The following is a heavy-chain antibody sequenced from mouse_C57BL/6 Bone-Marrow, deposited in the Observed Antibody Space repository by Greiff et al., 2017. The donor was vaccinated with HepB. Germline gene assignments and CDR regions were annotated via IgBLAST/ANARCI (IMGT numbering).Heavy chain of an antibody. CDR2: SRNKANDYTT. V-gene: IGHV7-1*01. J-gene: IGHJ1*03. Sequence: EVKLVESGGGLVQSGRSLRLSCATSGFTFSDFYMEWVRQAPGKGLEWIAASRNKANDYTTEYSASVKGRFIVSRDTSQSILYLQMNALRAEDTAIYYCARDDGYWYLDVWGTGTTVTVSS. CDR3: ARDDGYWYLDV. CDR1: GFTFSDFY.